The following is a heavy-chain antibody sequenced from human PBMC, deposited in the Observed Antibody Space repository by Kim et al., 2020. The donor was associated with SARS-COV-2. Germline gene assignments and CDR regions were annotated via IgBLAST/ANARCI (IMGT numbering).Heavy chain of an antibody. CDR2: IYYSGST. CDR1: GGSISSSSYY. D-gene: IGHD4-4*01. V-gene: IGHV4-39*02. Sequence: SETLSLTCTVSGGSISSSSYYWGWIRQPPGKGLEWIGSIYYSGSTYYNPSLKSRVTISVDTSKNQFSLKLSSVTAADTAVYYCARDYSNYNYYGMDVWGQGTTVTVSS. CDR3: ARDYSNYNYYGMDV. J-gene: IGHJ6*02.